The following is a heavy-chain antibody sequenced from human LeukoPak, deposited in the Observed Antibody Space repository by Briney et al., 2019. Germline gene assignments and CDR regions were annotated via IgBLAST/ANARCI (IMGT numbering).Heavy chain of an antibody. Sequence: SGGSLRLSCAASGFTFSSYWMHWVRQAPGKGLVWVSRINSDGSDTSYADSVKGRFTISRDNAKNTLYLHMSSLRAEDTAVYYCARGGIELWSRDYWGQGTLVTVSS. J-gene: IGHJ4*02. D-gene: IGHD5-18*01. CDR2: INSDGSDT. CDR1: GFTFSSYW. CDR3: ARGGIELWSRDY. V-gene: IGHV3-74*01.